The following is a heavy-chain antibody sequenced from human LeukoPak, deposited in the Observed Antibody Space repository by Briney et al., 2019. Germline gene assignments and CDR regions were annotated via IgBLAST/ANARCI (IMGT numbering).Heavy chain of an antibody. D-gene: IGHD1-1*01. CDR2: INPNTGGT. Sequence: ASVKVSCQASGYTFTGYYMHWVRQAPGQGLEWMGWINPNTGGTNSAQKFQGRVTTTRDTSISTAYMELSRLTSDDTAVYYCARGSPFVTTYRGGNWFDPWGPGTLVTVSS. CDR1: GYTFTGYY. CDR3: ARGSPFVTTYRGGNWFDP. J-gene: IGHJ5*02. V-gene: IGHV1-2*02.